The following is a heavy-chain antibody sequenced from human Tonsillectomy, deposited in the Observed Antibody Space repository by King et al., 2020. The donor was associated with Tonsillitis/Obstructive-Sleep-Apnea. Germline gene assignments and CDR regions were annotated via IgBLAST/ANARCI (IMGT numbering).Heavy chain of an antibody. CDR2: ISSSGSII. J-gene: IGHJ6*03. Sequence: QVQLVESGGGLVKPGGSLRLSCAASGFTFSDYYMSWIRQAPGKGLEWVSYISSSGSIIYYADSVKGRFTISRDNAKNSLHLQMNSLRAEDTAVYYCAGVGRITMVRGWDYYYMDVWGKGTTVTVSS. D-gene: IGHD3-10*01. CDR1: GFTFSDYY. CDR3: AGVGRITMVRGWDYYYMDV. V-gene: IGHV3-11*01.